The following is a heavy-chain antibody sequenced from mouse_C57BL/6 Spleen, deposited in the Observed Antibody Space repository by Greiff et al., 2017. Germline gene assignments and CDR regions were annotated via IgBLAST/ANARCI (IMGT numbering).Heavy chain of an antibody. Sequence: VQLQQSGAELVKPGASVKISCKASGYAFSSYWMTWVKQRPGKGLEWIGQIYPGDGDTNYNGKFKGKATLTADKSSSTSYMQLSSLTSEDSAVYFCARRRYYGSSYKDYFDYWGQGTTLTVSS. CDR1: GYAFSSYW. V-gene: IGHV1-80*01. D-gene: IGHD1-1*01. CDR3: ARRRYYGSSYKDYFDY. J-gene: IGHJ2*01. CDR2: IYPGDGDT.